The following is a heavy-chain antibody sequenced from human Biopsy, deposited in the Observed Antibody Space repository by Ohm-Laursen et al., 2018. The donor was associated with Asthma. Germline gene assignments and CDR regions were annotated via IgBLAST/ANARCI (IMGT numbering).Heavy chain of an antibody. CDR3: ARTFDFWSPYRAEDNQL. V-gene: IGHV3-7*01. Sequence: GSLRLSCTASGFTFSDYCMSWVRQVPGKGLEWVADISHDGSEKNYVDSLKGRFTISRDNAKNSLYLQMNSLRAEDTAVYYCARTFDFWSPYRAEDNQLWGQGTLVTVSS. CDR1: GFTFSDYC. CDR2: ISHDGSEK. J-gene: IGHJ4*02. D-gene: IGHD3-3*01.